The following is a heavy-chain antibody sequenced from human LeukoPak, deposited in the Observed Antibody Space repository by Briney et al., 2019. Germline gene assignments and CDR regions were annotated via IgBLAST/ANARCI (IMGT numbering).Heavy chain of an antibody. Sequence: GESLKISCKGSGYYFTTNWIGWVRRMPGKGLEWMGIIYPSDSDTRYSPSFQGQVTISADKSISTAYLHWSSLKASDTAMYYCARNYYYMDVWGKGTTVTVSS. CDR3: ARNYYYMDV. CDR2: IYPSDSDT. J-gene: IGHJ6*03. CDR1: GYYFTTNW. V-gene: IGHV5-51*01.